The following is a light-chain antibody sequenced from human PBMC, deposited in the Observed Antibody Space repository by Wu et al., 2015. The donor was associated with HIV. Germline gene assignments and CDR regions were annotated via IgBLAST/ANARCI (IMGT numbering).Light chain of an antibody. V-gene: IGKV3D-15*01. CDR3: QQYNSWPLT. J-gene: IGKJ4*01. CDR2: GPS. Sequence: TQSPGTLSLSPGDRATLTCKASQSLNSVHSYLAWLQQKPGQPPRLLFLGPSTRASGVPGRFSASGSGTDFTLTISSIQSEDFAVYYCQQYNSWPLTFGGGTKVEIK. CDR1: QSLNSV.